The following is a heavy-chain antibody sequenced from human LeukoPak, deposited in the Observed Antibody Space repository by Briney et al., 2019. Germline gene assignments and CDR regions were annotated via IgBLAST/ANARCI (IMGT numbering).Heavy chain of an antibody. D-gene: IGHD2-2*01. J-gene: IGHJ3*02. CDR2: ISSSSSYI. V-gene: IGHV3-21*01. Sequence: GGSLRLSCAASGFTFSSYSMNWVRQAPGKGLEWVSSISSSSSYIYYADSVKGRITISRDNAKNSLYLQMNSLRAEDTAVYYRARKGDGYCSSTSCVDAFDIWGQGTMVTVSS. CDR1: GFTFSSYS. CDR3: ARKGDGYCSSTSCVDAFDI.